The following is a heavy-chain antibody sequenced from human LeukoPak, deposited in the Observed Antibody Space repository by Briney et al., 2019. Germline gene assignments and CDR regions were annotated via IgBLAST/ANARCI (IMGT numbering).Heavy chain of an antibody. Sequence: PSDTLSLTCAVYGGSFSAYYWSWIRQSPGKGLEWIGEINHSGSTNYNPSLKSRVTISVDTSKNQFSLKLSSVTAADTAVYYCARGPRYYYSDSSGYYSYWGQGTLVTVSS. CDR1: GGSFSAYY. D-gene: IGHD3-22*01. CDR2: INHSGST. V-gene: IGHV4-34*01. J-gene: IGHJ4*02. CDR3: ARGPRYYYSDSSGYYSY.